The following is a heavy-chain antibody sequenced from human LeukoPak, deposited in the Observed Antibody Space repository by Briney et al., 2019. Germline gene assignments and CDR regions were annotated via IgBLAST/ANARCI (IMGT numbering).Heavy chain of an antibody. J-gene: IGHJ4*02. CDR2: INWNGGRT. CDR3: ARGFSSGWSVGFGY. D-gene: IGHD6-19*01. CDR1: GFTFDDYG. Sequence: GGSLRLSCAASGFTFDDYGMTWVRQTPGKGLEWVCGINWNGGRTGYADSVKGRFTISRDNAKNSLYLQMKSLRAGDTALYYCARGFSSGWSVGFGYWGQGTLVTVSS. V-gene: IGHV3-20*04.